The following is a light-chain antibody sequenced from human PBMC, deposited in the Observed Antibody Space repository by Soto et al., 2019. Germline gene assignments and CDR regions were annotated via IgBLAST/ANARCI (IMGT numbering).Light chain of an antibody. CDR1: TGAVTSGHY. CDR3: LLSYSGARLVV. Sequence: QAVVTQEPSLTVSPGRTVTLTCGSSTGAVTSGHYPYWFQQKPGQAPRTLIYDTSNKHSWTPARFSGSLLGGKAALTLSGAQPEVEAEYYCLLSYSGARLVVFGGGTKLTVL. CDR2: DTS. V-gene: IGLV7-46*01. J-gene: IGLJ2*01.